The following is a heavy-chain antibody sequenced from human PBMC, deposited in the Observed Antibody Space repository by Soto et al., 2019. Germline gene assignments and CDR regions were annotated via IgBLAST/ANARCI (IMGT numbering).Heavy chain of an antibody. CDR3: ARDPDAAQPLDY. V-gene: IGHV3-21*01. Sequence: EVQLVESGGGLVKPGGSLRLSCEASGFTFIGYSMNWVRQAPGKGLEWVSSINPGSDYIYYADSVKGRFTISRDNSKNSGYLQMNSLGAEDTALYYCARDPDAAQPLDYWGQGTLVTVSS. CDR1: GFTFIGYS. J-gene: IGHJ4*02. CDR2: INPGSDYI. D-gene: IGHD2-2*01.